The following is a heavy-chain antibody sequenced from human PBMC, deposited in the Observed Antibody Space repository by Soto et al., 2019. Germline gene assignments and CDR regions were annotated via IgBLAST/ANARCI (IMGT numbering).Heavy chain of an antibody. V-gene: IGHV3-33*01. Sequence: GGSLRLSCAASGFTFSSYGMHWVRQAPGKGLEWVAVIWYDGSNKYYADSVKGRFTISRDNSKNTLYLQMNSLRAEDTAVYYCARDRLIGCSSTSCYRGSLAYYYYYYMDVWGKGTTVTVSS. CDR2: IWYDGSNK. D-gene: IGHD2-2*01. J-gene: IGHJ6*03. CDR1: GFTFSSYG. CDR3: ARDRLIGCSSTSCYRGSLAYYYYYYMDV.